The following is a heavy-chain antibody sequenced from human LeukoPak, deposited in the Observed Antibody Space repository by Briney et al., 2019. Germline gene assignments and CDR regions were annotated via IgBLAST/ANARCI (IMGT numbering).Heavy chain of an antibody. V-gene: IGHV4-4*07. Sequence: SETLPLTCTVSGGSISSYYWSWIRQPAGKGLEWIGRIHTSGSTNYNPSLKSRVTMSVDTSKNQFSLKLSSVTAADTAVYYCARESGYGGDAYYYYYMDVWGKGTTVTISS. CDR2: IHTSGST. CDR3: ARESGYGGDAYYYYYMDV. D-gene: IGHD4-23*01. CDR1: GGSISSYY. J-gene: IGHJ6*03.